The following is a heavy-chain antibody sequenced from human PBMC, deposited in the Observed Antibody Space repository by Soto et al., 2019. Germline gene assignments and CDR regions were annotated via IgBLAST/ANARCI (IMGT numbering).Heavy chain of an antibody. D-gene: IGHD3-22*01. Sequence: ASVKVSCKASGYTFTGYYMHWVRQAPGQGLEWMGWINPNSGGTNYAQKFQGWVTMTRDMSISTAYMELSRLRSDDTAVYYCARSYDSSGYYYVFDYWGQGTLVTVSS. CDR1: GYTFTGYY. CDR3: ARSYDSSGYYYVFDY. V-gene: IGHV1-2*04. CDR2: INPNSGGT. J-gene: IGHJ4*02.